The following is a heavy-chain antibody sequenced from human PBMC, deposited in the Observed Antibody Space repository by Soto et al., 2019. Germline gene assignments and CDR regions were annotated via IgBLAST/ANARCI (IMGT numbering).Heavy chain of an antibody. J-gene: IGHJ5*02. Sequence: LRLSCAASGFTFSSYSMNWVRQAPGKGLEWVSYISSSSSTIYYADSVKGRFTISRDNAKNSLYLQMNSLRAEDTAVYYCAREYCSSTSCLNWFDPWGKGTLVTVPS. D-gene: IGHD2-2*01. CDR2: ISSSSSTI. CDR3: AREYCSSTSCLNWFDP. V-gene: IGHV3-48*01. CDR1: GFTFSSYS.